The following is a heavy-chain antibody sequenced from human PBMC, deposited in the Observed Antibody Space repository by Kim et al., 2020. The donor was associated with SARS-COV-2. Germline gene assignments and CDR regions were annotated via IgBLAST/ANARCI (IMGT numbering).Heavy chain of an antibody. CDR1: GGSISSYY. J-gene: IGHJ5*02. V-gene: IGHV4-59*01. Sequence: SETLSLTCTVSGGSISSYYWSWIRQPPGKGLEWIGYIYYSGSTNYNPSLKSRVTISVDTSKNQFSLKLSSVTAADTAVYYCARGGSGSYYRGRINDWFDPWGQGTLVTVSS. CDR2: IYYSGST. D-gene: IGHD3-10*01. CDR3: ARGGSGSYYRGRINDWFDP.